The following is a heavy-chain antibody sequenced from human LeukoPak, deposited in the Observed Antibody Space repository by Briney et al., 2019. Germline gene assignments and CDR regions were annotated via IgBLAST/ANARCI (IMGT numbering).Heavy chain of an antibody. Sequence: GASVKVSCKASGYTFTSYGISWVRQAPGQGLEWMGWISAYNGNTNYAQKLQGRVTMTTDTSTSTAYMELRSLRSDDTAVYYCAREIAVAGTEDYYYYGMDVWGQGTTVTVSS. V-gene: IGHV1-18*01. CDR3: AREIAVAGTEDYYYYGMDV. D-gene: IGHD6-19*01. J-gene: IGHJ6*02. CDR2: ISAYNGNT. CDR1: GYTFTSYG.